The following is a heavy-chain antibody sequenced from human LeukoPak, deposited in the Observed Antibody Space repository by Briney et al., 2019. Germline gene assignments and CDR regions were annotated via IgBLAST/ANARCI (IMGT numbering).Heavy chain of an antibody. CDR1: GFPFSSYR. Sequence: GGSLRLSCAASGFPFSSYRMHWARPATGKGLEWVSSISSSSSYIHYAASVKGRFTISRDNAKNSLYLQMNSLRAEDTAVYYCARASAADCSSTSCYVGDFDYWGQGTLVTVSS. D-gene: IGHD2-2*01. V-gene: IGHV3-21*01. CDR3: ARASAADCSSTSCYVGDFDY. J-gene: IGHJ4*02. CDR2: ISSSSSYI.